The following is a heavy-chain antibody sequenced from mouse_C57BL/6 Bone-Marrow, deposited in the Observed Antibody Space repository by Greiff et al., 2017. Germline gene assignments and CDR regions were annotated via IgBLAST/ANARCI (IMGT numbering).Heavy chain of an antibody. D-gene: IGHD2-4*01. CDR2: ISSGSSTI. Sequence: EVKLQESGGGLVKPGGSLKLSCAASGFTFSDYGMHWVRQAPEKGLEWVAYISSGSSTIYYADTVKGRFTISRDNAKNTLFLQMTSLRSEDTAMYYCARPMITTKEVYWYFDVWGTGTTVTVSS. CDR3: ARPMITTKEVYWYFDV. CDR1: GFTFSDYG. V-gene: IGHV5-17*01. J-gene: IGHJ1*03.